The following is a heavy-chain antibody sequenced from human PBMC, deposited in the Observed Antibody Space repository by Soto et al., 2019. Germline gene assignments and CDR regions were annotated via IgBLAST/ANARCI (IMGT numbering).Heavy chain of an antibody. D-gene: IGHD1-26*01. J-gene: IGHJ5*02. V-gene: IGHV3-64D*06. CDR1: GVTFSNYA. CDR3: ASHRHARGTVGAISPLDP. Sequence: GRALRLSCSASGVTFSNYAMHWVRQAPGKALEHVSTISTNGGSTYSTGSVRGRCTSARDKANNTLYLRMRRVRAEETAVYCCASHRHARGTVGAISPLDPRGQAPQVTPSS. CDR2: ISTNGGST.